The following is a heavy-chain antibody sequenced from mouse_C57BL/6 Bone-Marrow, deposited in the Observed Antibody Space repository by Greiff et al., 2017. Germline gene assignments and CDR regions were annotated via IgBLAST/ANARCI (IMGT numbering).Heavy chain of an antibody. V-gene: IGHV1-81*01. CDR1: GYTFTSYG. CDR2: IYPRSGNT. D-gene: IGHD2-3*01. CDR3: ASRDDGYSDGFAY. Sequence: QVQLQQSGAELARPGASVKLSCKASGYTFTSYGMSWVKQRTGQGLEWIGEIYPRSGNTYYNEKFKGKATLTADKSSSTAYMELRSLTSEDSAVSVCASRDDGYSDGFAYWGRGTVVIVTA. J-gene: IGHJ3*01.